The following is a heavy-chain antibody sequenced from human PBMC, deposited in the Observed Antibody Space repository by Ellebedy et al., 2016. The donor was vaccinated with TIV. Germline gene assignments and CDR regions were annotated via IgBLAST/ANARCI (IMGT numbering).Heavy chain of an antibody. V-gene: IGHV2-70*11. D-gene: IGHD6-19*01. CDR2: IDWDDDQ. CDR1: GFSLSTTRVS. CDR3: ARTDGSGLAFDS. J-gene: IGHJ4*02. Sequence: SGPTLVKPTQTLTLTCTFSGFSLSTTRVSVSWIRQPPGKALEWLARIDWDDDQSFNTSLRTRLTISKDTSKNQVVLTMTNMDPVDTATYYCARTDGSGLAFDSWGQGTLVTVSS.